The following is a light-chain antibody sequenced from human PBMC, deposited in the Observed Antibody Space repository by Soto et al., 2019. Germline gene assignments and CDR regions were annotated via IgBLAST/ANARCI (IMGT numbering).Light chain of an antibody. J-gene: IGLJ2*01. CDR3: RSYTSASTLV. Sequence: QSALTQPASVSGSPGQSITISCTGTSSDVGGYNYVSWYQQHPGKAPKLMIYDVNNRPSGVSNRFSGSKSGNTASLTISGLQTEDEADYYCRSYTSASTLVFGGGTKLTVL. CDR1: SSDVGGYNY. V-gene: IGLV2-14*01. CDR2: DVN.